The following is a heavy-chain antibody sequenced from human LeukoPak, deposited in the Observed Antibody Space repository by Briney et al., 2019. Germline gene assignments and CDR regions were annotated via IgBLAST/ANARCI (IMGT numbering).Heavy chain of an antibody. Sequence: GGSLRLSCAASGFTFSSYWMSWVRQAPGKGLEWVANIKQDGSEKYYVDSVKGRFTISRDNAKNSLYLQMNSLRAEDTAVYYCARDRLGSGWPTYFDYWGQGTLVTVSS. V-gene: IGHV3-7*01. CDR2: IKQDGSEK. D-gene: IGHD6-19*01. J-gene: IGHJ4*02. CDR3: ARDRLGSGWPTYFDY. CDR1: GFTFSSYW.